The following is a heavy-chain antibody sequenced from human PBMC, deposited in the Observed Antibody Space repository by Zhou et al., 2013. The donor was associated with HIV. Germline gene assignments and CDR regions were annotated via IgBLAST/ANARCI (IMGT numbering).Heavy chain of an antibody. Sequence: QEQLVQSGTEVKKPGASVKISCRASGYSLSDHYIHWVRQAPGQPLEWVGLLNPNDGSATYAQKFQDRVTMTRDTSTSTAYMELSSLRSEDTAVYYCASASHYDFWSGINYWGQGTLVTVSS. V-gene: IGHV1-46*01. CDR3: ASASHYDFWSGINY. D-gene: IGHD3-3*01. CDR1: GYSLSDHY. J-gene: IGHJ4*02. CDR2: LNPNDGSA.